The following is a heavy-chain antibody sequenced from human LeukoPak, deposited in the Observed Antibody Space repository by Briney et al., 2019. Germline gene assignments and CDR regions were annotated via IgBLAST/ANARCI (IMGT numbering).Heavy chain of an antibody. CDR2: ISGSSINM. Sequence: GGSLRLSCVASGFTFNTYSMNWVRQAPGKGLEWVSSISGSSINMYYADSVKGRFTISRDNAKNSLYLQMNSLRAEDTAVYYCAREFLQEEFDYWGQGTLATVSS. J-gene: IGHJ4*02. V-gene: IGHV3-21*01. CDR3: AREFLQEEFDY. D-gene: IGHD3-3*01. CDR1: GFTFNTYS.